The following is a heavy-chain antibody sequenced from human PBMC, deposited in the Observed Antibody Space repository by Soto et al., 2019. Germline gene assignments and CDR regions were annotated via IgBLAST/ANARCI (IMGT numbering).Heavy chain of an antibody. CDR2: INHSGST. Sequence: SETLSLTCAVYGGSFSGYYWSWIRQPPGKGLEWIGEINHSGSTNYNPSLKSRVTISVDTSKNQFSLKLSSVTAADTAVYYCARARGLGDWGQGTLVTVSS. CDR1: GGSFSGYY. CDR3: ARARGLGD. D-gene: IGHD3-16*01. V-gene: IGHV4-34*01. J-gene: IGHJ4*02.